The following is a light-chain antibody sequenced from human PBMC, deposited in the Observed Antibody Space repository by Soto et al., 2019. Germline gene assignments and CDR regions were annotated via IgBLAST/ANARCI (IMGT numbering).Light chain of an antibody. Sequence: EIVLTQSPATLSLSPGERATLSCRASQSVSSYLAWYQQKPGQAPRLLIYDASTRATGIPARFSGSGSGTDFTLTISSLAPEDFAVYYCQQRSSWYTFGQGTKLEIK. CDR3: QQRSSWYT. J-gene: IGKJ2*01. CDR2: DAS. V-gene: IGKV3-11*01. CDR1: QSVSSY.